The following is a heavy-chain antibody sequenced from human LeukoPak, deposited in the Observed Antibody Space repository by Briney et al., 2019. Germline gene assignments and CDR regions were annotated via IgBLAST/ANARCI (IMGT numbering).Heavy chain of an antibody. V-gene: IGHV3-48*03. D-gene: IGHD3-22*01. CDR3: ARASNNYYDSSGLLDAFDI. J-gene: IGHJ3*02. CDR2: ISSSGSTI. Sequence: GGSLRLSCAASGFTFSSYEMNWVRQAPGKGLEWVSYISSSGSTIYYADSVKGRFTISRDNAKNSLYLQMNSLRAEDTAVYYCARASNNYYDSSGLLDAFDIWDQGTMVTVSS. CDR1: GFTFSSYE.